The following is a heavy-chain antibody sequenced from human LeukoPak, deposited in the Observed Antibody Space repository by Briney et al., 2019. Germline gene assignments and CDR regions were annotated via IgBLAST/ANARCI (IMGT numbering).Heavy chain of an antibody. V-gene: IGHV3-33*01. CDR1: GFTFSSYG. CDR2: IWYDGSNK. Sequence: GGSLRLSCAASGFTFSSYGMHWVCQAPGKGLEWVAVIWYDGSNKYYADSVKGRFTISRDNSKNTLYLQMNSLRAEDTAVYYCARGPTLTGYYNWFGPWGQGTLVTVSS. CDR3: ARGPTLTGYYNWFGP. J-gene: IGHJ5*02. D-gene: IGHD3-9*01.